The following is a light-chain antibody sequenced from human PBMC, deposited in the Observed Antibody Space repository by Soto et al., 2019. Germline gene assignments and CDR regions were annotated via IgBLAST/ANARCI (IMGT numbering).Light chain of an antibody. J-gene: IGKJ3*01. CDR3: QQYYSSPRT. CDR1: QSVLYSSNNKNY. Sequence: DIVMTQSPDSLAVSLGERATINCKSSQSVLYSSNNKNYLAWYQQKPGQPPKLFIYWASTREPGVPDRFSRSGARTDFTLTISSLQAEDAAVYYCQQYYSSPRTFGPGTKVDIK. V-gene: IGKV4-1*01. CDR2: WAS.